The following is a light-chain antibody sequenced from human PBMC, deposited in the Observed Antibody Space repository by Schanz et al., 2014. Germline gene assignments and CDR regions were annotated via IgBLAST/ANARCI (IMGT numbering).Light chain of an antibody. V-gene: IGKV3-20*01. CDR1: QSGSDSF. Sequence: EIALTQSPGTLPLSPGERATLSCRASQSGSDSFLAWYQQKPGQGPRLLIYGTSTRATGIPDRFSGSGSGTDFTLAISRLEPEDFAVYYCQHYGSSPLTFGPGTKVDFK. CDR3: QHYGSSPLT. J-gene: IGKJ3*01. CDR2: GTS.